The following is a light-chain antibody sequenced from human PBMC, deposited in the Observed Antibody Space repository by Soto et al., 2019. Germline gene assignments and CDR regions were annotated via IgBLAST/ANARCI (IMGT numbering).Light chain of an antibody. Sequence: QSVLTQPASVSGSPGHSITISCTGTSSDVGGYNYVSWYQQHPGKAPKLMLYDVSNRPSGVSNRFSGSKSGNTASLTISGLQAEDEADYYCSSYTSSSTLVFGGGTKLTV. CDR3: SSYTSSSTLV. J-gene: IGLJ2*01. CDR1: SSDVGGYNY. CDR2: DVS. V-gene: IGLV2-14*01.